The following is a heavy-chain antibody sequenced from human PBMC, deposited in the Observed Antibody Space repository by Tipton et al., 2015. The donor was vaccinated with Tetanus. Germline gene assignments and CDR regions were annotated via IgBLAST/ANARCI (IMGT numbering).Heavy chain of an antibody. CDR2: IAFDGKNE. CDR1: GFRFSYSG. J-gene: IGHJ4*02. Sequence: LVQSGGGVVQPGRSLRLSCAASGFRFSYSGMHWVRQAPGKGLEWVAVIAFDGKNERYADSVKGRFIISRDNSKNTLYLQMNSLRPEDTAVYYCAKEFQRARIRFFDSWGQGTQVTASS. CDR3: AKEFQRARIRFFDS. V-gene: IGHV3-30*18. D-gene: IGHD2-15*01.